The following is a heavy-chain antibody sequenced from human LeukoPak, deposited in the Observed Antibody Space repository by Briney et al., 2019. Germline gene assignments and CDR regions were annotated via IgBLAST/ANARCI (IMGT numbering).Heavy chain of an antibody. CDR2: MNPNSGNT. Sequence: ASVKVSCTASGYTFTSYDINWVRQATGQGLEWMGWMNPNSGNTGYAQKFQGRVTITRNTSISTAYMELSSLRSEDTAVYYCARAYSSSWYSDYYYYMDVWGKGTTVTVSS. CDR3: ARAYSSSWYSDYYYYMDV. J-gene: IGHJ6*03. CDR1: GYTFTSYD. V-gene: IGHV1-8*03. D-gene: IGHD6-13*01.